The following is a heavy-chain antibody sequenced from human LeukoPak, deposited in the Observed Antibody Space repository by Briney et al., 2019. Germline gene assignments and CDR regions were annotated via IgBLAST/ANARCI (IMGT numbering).Heavy chain of an antibody. J-gene: IGHJ6*03. V-gene: IGHV3-33*01. CDR1: GFTFSSYG. D-gene: IGHD6-6*01. CDR2: IWYDGSNK. Sequence: GGSLRLSCAASGFTFSSYGMHWVRQAPGKGPEWVAVIWYDGSNKYYADSVKGRFTISRDNSKNTLYLQMNSLRAEDTAVYYCARDRGIAARPSRDYYYYMDVWGKGTTVTVSS. CDR3: ARDRGIAARPSRDYYYYMDV.